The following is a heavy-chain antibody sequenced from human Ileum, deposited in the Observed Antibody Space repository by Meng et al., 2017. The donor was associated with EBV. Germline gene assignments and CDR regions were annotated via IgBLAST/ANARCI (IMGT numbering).Heavy chain of an antibody. CDR1: GGSTTATDCY. V-gene: IGHV4-39*07. CDR3: ARVCGSGFDSEFYFDF. J-gene: IGHJ4*02. CDR2: VYYAGRT. D-gene: IGHD5-18*01. Sequence: LGRQESGPGQVGPAGTLSGTSAVSGGSTTATDCYWGGIREPPEKGLEGVGSVYYAGRTFYTPSLRSRVTISVDKSNNQFSLKVSSVTAADTAVYYCARVCGSGFDSEFYFDFWGQGTLVTVSS.